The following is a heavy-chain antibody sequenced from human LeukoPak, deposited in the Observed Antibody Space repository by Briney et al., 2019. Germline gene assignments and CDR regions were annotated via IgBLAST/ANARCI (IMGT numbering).Heavy chain of an antibody. V-gene: IGHV4-59*13. CDR3: ARGAPCGGDCYDWFDP. Sequence: SETLSLTCSVSGGSISGYYWSWIPRSPGKGREGIGYIYYNASNTSNPSPKSRVTISVDTSKNQFSLKLRSVTAADTAVYYCARGAPCGGDCYDWFDPWGQGTLVTVSS. CDR1: GGSISGYY. J-gene: IGHJ5*02. D-gene: IGHD2-21*02. CDR2: IYYNASN.